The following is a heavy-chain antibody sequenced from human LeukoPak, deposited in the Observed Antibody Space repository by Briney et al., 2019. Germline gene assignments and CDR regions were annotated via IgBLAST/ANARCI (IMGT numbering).Heavy chain of an antibody. CDR2: ISGSSSYI. CDR1: GFNFSTYT. Sequence: GGSLRLSCAASGFNFSTYTMDWVRQAPGKGLEWAASISGSSSYIFYADSVKGRFTISRDNAKNSLYLQMNSLRAEDTAIYHCVRASIAVNDAFDIWGQGTMVIVSS. D-gene: IGHD6-19*01. V-gene: IGHV3-21*01. CDR3: VRASIAVNDAFDI. J-gene: IGHJ3*02.